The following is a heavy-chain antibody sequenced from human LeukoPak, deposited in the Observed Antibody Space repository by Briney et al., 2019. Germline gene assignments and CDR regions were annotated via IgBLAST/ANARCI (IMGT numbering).Heavy chain of an antibody. CDR3: AKELKFYDILSDAFDI. D-gene: IGHD3-9*01. Sequence: GGSLRLSCAASGFTFSSYGMHWVRQAPGKGLEWVAVISYDGNNKYYADSVKGRFTISRDNSKNTLYLQMNSLRAEDTSVYYCAKELKFYDILSDAFDIWGQGTMVTVSS. CDR2: ISYDGNNK. J-gene: IGHJ3*02. CDR1: GFTFSSYG. V-gene: IGHV3-30*18.